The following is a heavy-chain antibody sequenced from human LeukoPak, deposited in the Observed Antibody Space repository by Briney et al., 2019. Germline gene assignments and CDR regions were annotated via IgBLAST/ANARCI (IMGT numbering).Heavy chain of an antibody. D-gene: IGHD6-19*01. Sequence: SETLSLTCAVSGGSISSGGYSWSWIRQPPGKGLEWIGYIYHSGSTYYNPSLKSRVTISVDRSKSQFSLKLSSVTAADTAVYYCASGAGTVGNFDYWGQGTLVTVSS. J-gene: IGHJ4*02. CDR1: GGSISSGGYS. CDR2: IYHSGST. V-gene: IGHV4-30-2*01. CDR3: ASGAGTVGNFDY.